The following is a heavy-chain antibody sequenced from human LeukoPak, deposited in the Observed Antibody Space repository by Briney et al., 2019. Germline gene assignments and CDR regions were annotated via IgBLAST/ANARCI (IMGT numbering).Heavy chain of an antibody. V-gene: IGHV4-59*01. CDR1: TDSRNTYY. CDR2: IYHSEST. CDR3: VRLRWELLAPYFDH. D-gene: IGHD2-15*01. J-gene: IGHJ4*02. Sequence: WETLALTCSVSTDSRNTYYWSWIRQSPGKGLEWIGHIYHSESTDYNPSLQSRVTISIDMSKKQSSLKLTSVTVADTAMYYCVRLRWELLAPYFDHWGQGSLVTDPS.